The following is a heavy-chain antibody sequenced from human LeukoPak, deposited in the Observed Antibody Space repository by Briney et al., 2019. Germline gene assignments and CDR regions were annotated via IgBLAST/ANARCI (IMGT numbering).Heavy chain of an antibody. Sequence: ASVKVSCKVSGYTLTELSMHWVRQAPGKGLEWMGGFDPEDGETIYAQKFQGRVTMTRNTSISTAYMELSSLRSEDTAVCYCARGRSFGNDYWGQGTLVTVSS. V-gene: IGHV1-24*01. CDR3: ARGRSFGNDY. CDR1: GYTLTELS. D-gene: IGHD3-10*01. CDR2: FDPEDGET. J-gene: IGHJ4*02.